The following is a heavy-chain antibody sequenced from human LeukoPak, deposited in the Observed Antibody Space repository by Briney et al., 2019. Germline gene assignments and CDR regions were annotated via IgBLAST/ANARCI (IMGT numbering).Heavy chain of an antibody. CDR1: GFTFSSYA. Sequence: HPGGSLRLSCAASGFTFSSYAMHWVRQAPGKGLEWVAVISYDGSNKYYADSVKGRFTISRDNSKNTLYLQTNSLRAEDTAVYYCARGHYYGSGSYYSPCWFDPWGQGTLVTVSS. CDR3: ARGHYYGSGSYYSPCWFDP. D-gene: IGHD3-10*01. V-gene: IGHV3-30-3*01. CDR2: ISYDGSNK. J-gene: IGHJ5*02.